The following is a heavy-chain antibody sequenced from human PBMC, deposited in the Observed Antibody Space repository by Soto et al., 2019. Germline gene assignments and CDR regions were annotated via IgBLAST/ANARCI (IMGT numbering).Heavy chain of an antibody. V-gene: IGHV6-1*01. J-gene: IGHJ5*02. CDR3: ARAFNSSSWYLRPAPFDP. Sequence: SQTLSLTCAISGDSVSSNSAAWNWIRQSPSRGLEWLGRTYYRSKWYNDYAVSVKSRITINPDTSKNQFSLQLNPVTPEDTAVYYCARAFNSSSWYLRPAPFDPWGQGTLVTVSS. CDR2: TYYRSKWYN. CDR1: GDSVSSNSAA. D-gene: IGHD6-13*01.